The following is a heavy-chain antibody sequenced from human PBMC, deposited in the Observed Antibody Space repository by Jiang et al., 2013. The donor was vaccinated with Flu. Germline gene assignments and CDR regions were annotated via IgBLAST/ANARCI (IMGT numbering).Heavy chain of an antibody. J-gene: IGHJ4*02. Sequence: TFSDHYMDWVRPGSREGGWSGLAVLETKLTVTPQNTPRLVKGRFTISRDDSKNSLYLQMNSLKTEDTAVYYCVGGSSWYTDDYWGQGTLVTVSS. V-gene: IGHV3-72*01. CDR3: VGGSSWYTDDY. D-gene: IGHD6-13*01. CDR1: TFSDHY. CDR2: LETKLTVTP.